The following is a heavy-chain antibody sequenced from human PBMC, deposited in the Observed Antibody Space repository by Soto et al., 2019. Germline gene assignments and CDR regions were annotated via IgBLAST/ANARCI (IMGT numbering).Heavy chain of an antibody. CDR3: ARHRRLYYHYGMDV. V-gene: IGHV4-31*03. D-gene: IGHD6-25*01. J-gene: IGHJ6*02. CDR2: IYYSGST. Sequence: SETLSLTCTVSGGSISSGGYYWSWIRQHPGKDLEWIGYIYYSGSTYYNPSLKSRVTISVDKSKNQFSLKLSSVTAVYTAVYYCARHRRLYYHYGMDVWGQGTTVIVSS. CDR1: GGSISSGGYY.